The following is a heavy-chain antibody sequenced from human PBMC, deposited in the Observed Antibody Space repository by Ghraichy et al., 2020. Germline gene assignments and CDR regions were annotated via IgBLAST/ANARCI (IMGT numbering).Heavy chain of an antibody. CDR1: GFTFSSYG. CDR3: ARENRRNKRPFDY. Sequence: LSLTCAASGFTFSSYGMHWVRQAPGKGLEWVAVIWYDGSNKYYADSVKGRFTISRDNSKNTLYLQMNSLRAEDTAVYYCARENRRNKRPFDYWVQGTLVTVSS. J-gene: IGHJ4*02. CDR2: IWYDGSNK. V-gene: IGHV3-33*08.